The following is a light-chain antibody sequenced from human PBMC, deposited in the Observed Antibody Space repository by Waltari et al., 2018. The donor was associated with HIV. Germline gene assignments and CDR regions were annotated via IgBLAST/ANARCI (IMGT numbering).Light chain of an antibody. CDR3: MQALQTPYT. CDR2: LGS. CDR1: QSLLHSNGYKY. Sequence: SPLSLPVTPGEPASISCRSSQSLLHSNGYKYLDWYLQKPGQSPHLLIYLGSNRASGVPDRFSGSGSGTDFTLKITRVEAEDVGVYYCMQALQTPYTFGQGTKLEIK. J-gene: IGKJ2*01. V-gene: IGKV2-28*01.